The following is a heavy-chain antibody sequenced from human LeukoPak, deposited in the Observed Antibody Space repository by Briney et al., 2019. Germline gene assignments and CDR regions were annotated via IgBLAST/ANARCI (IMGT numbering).Heavy chain of an antibody. V-gene: IGHV3-7*01. Sequence: GGSLRLSCAASGFIFSTAWMSWVRQLPGKGLEWVANIKRDGSEKYYVDSVKGRFTISRDNAKNSLYLQMNSLRAEDTAVYYCARDSSAAYWGQGTLVTVSS. CDR3: ARDSSAAY. J-gene: IGHJ4*02. CDR2: IKRDGSEK. CDR1: GFIFSTAW. D-gene: IGHD2-15*01.